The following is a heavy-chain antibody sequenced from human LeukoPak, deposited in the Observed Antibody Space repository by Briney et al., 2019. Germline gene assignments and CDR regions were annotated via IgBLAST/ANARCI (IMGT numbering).Heavy chain of an antibody. J-gene: IGHJ4*02. V-gene: IGHV1-18*01. CDR1: GYTFTSYG. Sequence: ASVKASCKASGYTFTSYGISWVRQAPGQGLEWMGWISAYNGNTNYAQKLQGRVTMTTDTSTSTAYMELRSLRSDDTAVYYCARDQTRELERYHYFDYWGQGTLVTVSS. D-gene: IGHD1-1*01. CDR2: ISAYNGNT. CDR3: ARDQTRELERYHYFDY.